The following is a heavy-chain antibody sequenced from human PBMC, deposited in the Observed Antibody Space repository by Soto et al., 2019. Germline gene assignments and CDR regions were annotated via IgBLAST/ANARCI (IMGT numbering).Heavy chain of an antibody. J-gene: IGHJ4*02. CDR3: ARGGARIAAADPYYFDY. D-gene: IGHD6-13*01. CDR1: GYSFTSYW. Sequence: GESLKISCKGSGYSFTSYWIGWVRQMPGKGLEWMGIIYPGDSDTRYSPSFQGQVTISADKSISTAYLQWSSLKASDTAMYYCARGGARIAAADPYYFDYWGQGTLVTVSS. V-gene: IGHV5-51*01. CDR2: IYPGDSDT.